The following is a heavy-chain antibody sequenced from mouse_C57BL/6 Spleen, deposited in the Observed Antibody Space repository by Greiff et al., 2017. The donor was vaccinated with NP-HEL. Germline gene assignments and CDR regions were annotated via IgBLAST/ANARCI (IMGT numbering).Heavy chain of an antibody. CDR3: ARKGDDGYYAMDY. D-gene: IGHD2-3*01. J-gene: IGHJ4*01. CDR2: IYPGDGDT. CDR1: GYAFSSSW. Sequence: VQLQQSGPELVKPGASVKISCKASGYAFSSSWMNWVKQRPGKGFEWIGRIYPGDGDTNYNGKFKGKATLTADKSSSTAYMQLSSLTSEDSAVYFCARKGDDGYYAMDYWGQGTSVTVSS. V-gene: IGHV1-82*01.